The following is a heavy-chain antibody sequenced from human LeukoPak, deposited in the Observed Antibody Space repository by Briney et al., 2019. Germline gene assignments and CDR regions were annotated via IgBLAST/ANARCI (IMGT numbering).Heavy chain of an antibody. V-gene: IGHV4-4*02. J-gene: IGHJ5*02. CDR2: IYHSGST. Sequence: PSETLSLACAVSGGSISSSNWWSWVRQPPGKGLEWIGEIYHSGSTNYNPSLKSRVTISVDKSKNQFSLKLSAVTAADTTVYYCARARKYNGNPNWIDLWGQGVLVTVSS. CDR3: ARARKYNGNPNWIDL. D-gene: IGHD2-8*01. CDR1: GGSISSSNW.